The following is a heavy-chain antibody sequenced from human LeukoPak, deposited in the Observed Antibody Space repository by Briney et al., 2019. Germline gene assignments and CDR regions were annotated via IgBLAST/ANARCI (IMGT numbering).Heavy chain of an antibody. CDR3: AKTPDHRGYFAAFDY. CDR1: GFNFNNYA. J-gene: IGHJ4*02. V-gene: IGHV3-23*01. Sequence: QTGGSLRLSCAASGFNFNNYAMSWVRQAPEKGLEWVSTVSGSASGAYYADSVKGRFTISRDNSKNTLYLQMKSLRVEDTAVYYCAKTPDHRGYFAAFDYWGQGILVTVSS. CDR2: VSGSASGA. D-gene: IGHD3-22*01.